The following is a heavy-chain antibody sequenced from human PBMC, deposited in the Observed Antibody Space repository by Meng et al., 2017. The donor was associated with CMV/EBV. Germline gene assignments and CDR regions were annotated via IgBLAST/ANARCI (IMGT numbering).Heavy chain of an antibody. CDR2: IYYSGST. CDR3: ASRITIFGVVTAFDP. Sequence: LHCREAGQGLVKPSEPLSLPCTVSGGSISSSSYYWGWIRQPPGKGLEWIGSIYYSGSTYYNPSLKSRVTISVDTSKNQFSLKLSSVTAADTAVYYCASRITIFGVVTAFDPWGQGTLVTVSS. D-gene: IGHD3-3*01. V-gene: IGHV4-39*07. CDR1: GGSISSSSYY. J-gene: IGHJ5*02.